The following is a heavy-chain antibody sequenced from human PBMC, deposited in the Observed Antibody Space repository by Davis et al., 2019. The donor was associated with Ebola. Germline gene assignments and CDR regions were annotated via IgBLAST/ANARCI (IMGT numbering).Heavy chain of an antibody. V-gene: IGHV1-69*02. D-gene: IGHD6-6*01. CDR1: GGTFSSYT. Sequence: AASVKVSCKASGGTFSSYTISWVRQAPGQPLSLFRRIIPILCIANYAQKFQGRVTITADKSTSTAYMELSSLRSEDTAVYYCASLVAARIDYWGQGTLVTVSS. CDR2: IIPILCIA. J-gene: IGHJ4*02. CDR3: ASLVAARIDY.